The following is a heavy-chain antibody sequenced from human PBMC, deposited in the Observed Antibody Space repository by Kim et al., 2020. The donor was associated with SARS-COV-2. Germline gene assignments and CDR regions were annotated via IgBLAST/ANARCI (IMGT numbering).Heavy chain of an antibody. CDR2: ISWDGGST. CDR1: GFTFDDYT. V-gene: IGHV3-43*01. Sequence: GGSLRLSCAASGFTFDDYTMHWVRQAPGKGLEWVSLISWDGGSTYYADSVKGRFTISRDNSKNSLYLQMNSLRTEDTALYYCAKEQYSSSWYQCYSLNYYGMDVWGQGTTVTVSS. J-gene: IGHJ6*02. D-gene: IGHD6-13*01. CDR3: AKEQYSSSWYQCYSLNYYGMDV.